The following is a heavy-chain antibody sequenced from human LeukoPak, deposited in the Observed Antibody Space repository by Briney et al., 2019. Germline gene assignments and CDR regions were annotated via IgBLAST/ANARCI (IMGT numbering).Heavy chain of an antibody. CDR2: ISAYNGNT. CDR1: GGTFSSYA. J-gene: IGHJ4*02. CDR3: AREVSYQLLPFDY. Sequence: ASVKVSCKASGGTFSSYAISWVRQAPGQGLEWMGWISAYNGNTNYAQKLQGRVTMTTDTSTSTAYMELRSLRSDDTAVYYCAREVSYQLLPFDYWGQGTLVTVSS. D-gene: IGHD2-2*01. V-gene: IGHV1-18*01.